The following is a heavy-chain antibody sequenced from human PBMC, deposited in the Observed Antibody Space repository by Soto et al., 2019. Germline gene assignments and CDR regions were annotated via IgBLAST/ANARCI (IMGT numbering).Heavy chain of an antibody. Sequence: QVQLVESGGGVVQPGRSLRLSCAASGFTFSTFGMHWVRQAPGKGLEWVAVISYDGNNHYYADSVKGRFTISRDNSKNXXXXXXXXXXXXXXXXXXXXXXXXXXXXXXXGSHGMDVWGQGTTVTVSS. CDR3: XXXXXXXXXXXXGSHGMDV. CDR1: GFTFSTFG. V-gene: IGHV3-30*03. CDR2: ISYDGNNH. J-gene: IGHJ6*02.